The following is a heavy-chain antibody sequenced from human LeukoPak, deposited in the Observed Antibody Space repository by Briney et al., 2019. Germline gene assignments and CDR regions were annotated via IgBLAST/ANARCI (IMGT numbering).Heavy chain of an antibody. CDR2: IYSGGST. D-gene: IGHD1-26*01. J-gene: IGHJ4*02. CDR1: GFTVSSNY. CDR3: ARVGERGY. V-gene: IGHV3-53*01. Sequence: GGSLRLSCAASGFTVSSNYMSWVRQAPGKGLEWVSVIYSGGSTYYADSVKGRFTISRDNAKNSLYLQMNNLRAEDTGLYYCARVGERGYWGQGTVATVSS.